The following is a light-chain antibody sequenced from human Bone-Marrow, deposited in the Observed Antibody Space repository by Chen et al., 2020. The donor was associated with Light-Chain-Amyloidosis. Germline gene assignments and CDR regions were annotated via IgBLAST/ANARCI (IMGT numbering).Light chain of an antibody. Sequence: DFVMTQSPDSLAVPLGERATINCKSSQSVLYNSNNKNYLAWYQQKPGQPPKLLIYWASTRESGVPDRFSGSGSGTDFTLTISSLQAEDVAVYYCQQYYGPPDAFGQGTKLEIK. CDR1: QSVLYNSNNKNY. V-gene: IGKV4-1*01. CDR3: QQYYGPPDA. J-gene: IGKJ2*01. CDR2: WAS.